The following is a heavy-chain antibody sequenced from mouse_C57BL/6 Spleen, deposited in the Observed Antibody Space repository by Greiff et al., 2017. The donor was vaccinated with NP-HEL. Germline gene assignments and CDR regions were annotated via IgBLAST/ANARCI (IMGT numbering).Heavy chain of an antibody. V-gene: IGHV1-19*01. J-gene: IGHJ4*01. CDR3: ARGYGYDVTYAMDY. CDR2: INPYNGGT. Sequence: EVQLQQSGPVLVKPGASVKMSCKASGYTFTDYYMNWVKQSHGKSLEWIGVINPYNGGTSYNQKFKGKATLTVDKSSSTAYMELNSLTSEDSAVYYCARGYGYDVTYAMDYWGQGTSVTVSS. CDR1: GYTFTDYY. D-gene: IGHD2-2*01.